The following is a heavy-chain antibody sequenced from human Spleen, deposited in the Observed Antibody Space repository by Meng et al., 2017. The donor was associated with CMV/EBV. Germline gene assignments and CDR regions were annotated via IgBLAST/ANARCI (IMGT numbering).Heavy chain of an antibody. D-gene: IGHD3-3*01. J-gene: IGHJ5*02. Sequence: SETLSLTCVVSGGSINRSSYYWGWIRQPPGKGLEWIGTIYYGGNTSYNPSLKSRVTISVDMSKNQFSLRLSSVTAADTAVYYCARDSSITIFGVVIGWFDPWGQGTLVTVSS. CDR2: IYYGGNT. CDR3: ARDSSITIFGVVIGWFDP. CDR1: GGSINRSSYY. V-gene: IGHV4-39*02.